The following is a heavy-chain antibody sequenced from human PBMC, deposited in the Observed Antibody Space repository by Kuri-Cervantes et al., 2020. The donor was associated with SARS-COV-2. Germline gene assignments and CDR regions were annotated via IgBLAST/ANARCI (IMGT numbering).Heavy chain of an antibody. CDR3: ARGPGDYGDYYYYYMDV. D-gene: IGHD3-16*01. Sequence: SVKVSCKVSGYTLTELSMHWVRQAPGQGLEWMGGIIPIFGTANYAQKFQGRVTITADESTSTAYMELSSLRSEDTAAYYCARGPGDYGDYYYYYMDVWGKGTTVTVSS. J-gene: IGHJ6*03. CDR1: GYTLTELS. CDR2: IIPIFGTA. V-gene: IGHV1-69*13.